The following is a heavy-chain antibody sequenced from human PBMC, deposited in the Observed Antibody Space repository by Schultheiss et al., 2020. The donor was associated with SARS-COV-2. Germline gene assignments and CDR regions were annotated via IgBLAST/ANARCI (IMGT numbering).Heavy chain of an antibody. CDR1: GGAISSGGHY. V-gene: IGHV4-39*01. CDR3: AKRPFYHYGMDV. CDR2: IEHRGTT. Sequence: SETLSLTCTVSGGAISSGGHYWSWIRQPPGKGLEWIGEIEHRGTTYYKPSLKSLVTISLDTSKNQLSLNLTSVTAADTAVYYCAKRPFYHYGMDVWGQGTTVTVSS. J-gene: IGHJ6*02.